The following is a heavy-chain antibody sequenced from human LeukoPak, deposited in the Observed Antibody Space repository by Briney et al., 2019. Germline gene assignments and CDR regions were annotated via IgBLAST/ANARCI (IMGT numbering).Heavy chain of an antibody. D-gene: IGHD1-1*01. V-gene: IGHV4-61*01. CDR3: ARDRLQLQS. CDR2: IYYTGNT. J-gene: IGHJ5*02. CDR1: GGSISSGSYY. Sequence: SQTLSLTCTVSGGSISSGSYYWSWIRQPPGKGLEWIGYIYYTGNTNYNPSLKSRVTISVDTSKNQFSLKLSSVTAADTAVYYCARDRLQLQSWGQGTLVTVSS.